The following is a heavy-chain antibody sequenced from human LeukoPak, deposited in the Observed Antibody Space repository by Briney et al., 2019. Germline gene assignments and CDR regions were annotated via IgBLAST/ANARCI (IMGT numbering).Heavy chain of an antibody. D-gene: IGHD3-22*01. V-gene: IGHV3-23*01. J-gene: IGHJ6*03. CDR3: AKDLRYDSSGYYPPYYYMDV. CDR1: GFTFSSYA. CDR2: ISGSGGST. Sequence: GRSLRLSCAASGFTFSSYAMSWVRQAPGKGLEWVSAISGSGGSTYYADSVKGRFTISRDNSKNTLYLQMNSLRAEDTAVYYCAKDLRYDSSGYYPPYYYMDVWGKGTTVTVSS.